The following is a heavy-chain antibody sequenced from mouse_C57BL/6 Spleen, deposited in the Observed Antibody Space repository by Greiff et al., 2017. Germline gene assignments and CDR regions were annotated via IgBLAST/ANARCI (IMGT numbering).Heavy chain of an antibody. CDR3: ARCDGYAFDY. V-gene: IGHV3-6*01. CDR2: ISYDGSN. CDR1: GYSITGGNY. J-gene: IGHJ2*01. Sequence: ESGPGLVKPSQSLSLTCSVTGYSITGGNYWNWIRHFPGNKLEWMGYISYDGSNNYNPSLKNRIPITQDTSKHHFFLKLNPLTTEDSATYDCARCDGYAFDYWGQGTTLTVSS. D-gene: IGHD2-3*01.